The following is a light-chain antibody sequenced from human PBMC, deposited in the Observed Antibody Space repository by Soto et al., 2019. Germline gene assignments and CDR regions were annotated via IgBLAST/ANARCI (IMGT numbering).Light chain of an antibody. Sequence: QSALTQPASVSGSPGQSITISCTGTSSDVGGHNYVFWYQQHPGKAPKLMIYEVNNRPSGVSNRFSGSKSGNTASLTISGLQAEDEADYYCYSYRSSSTPGVFGGGTKLAV. J-gene: IGLJ3*02. CDR2: EVN. CDR1: SSDVGGHNY. V-gene: IGLV2-14*01. CDR3: YSYRSSSTPGV.